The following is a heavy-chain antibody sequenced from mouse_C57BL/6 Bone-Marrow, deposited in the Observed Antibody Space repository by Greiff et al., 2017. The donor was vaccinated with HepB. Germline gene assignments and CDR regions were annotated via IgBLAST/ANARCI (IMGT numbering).Heavy chain of an antibody. Sequence: EVKLMESEGGLVQPGSSMKLSCTASGFTFSDYYMAWVRQVPEKGLEWVANINYDGSSTYYLDSLKSRFIISRDNAKNILYLQMSSLKSEDTATYYCARGPHYYGSSLWFAYWGQGTLVTVSA. CDR1: GFTFSDYY. J-gene: IGHJ3*01. D-gene: IGHD1-1*01. V-gene: IGHV5-16*01. CDR3: ARGPHYYGSSLWFAY. CDR2: INYDGSST.